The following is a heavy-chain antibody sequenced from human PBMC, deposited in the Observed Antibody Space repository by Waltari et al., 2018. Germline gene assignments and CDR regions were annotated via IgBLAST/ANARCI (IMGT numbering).Heavy chain of an antibody. D-gene: IGHD6-13*01. CDR1: GYSISSGYY. CDR2: ISHSGHT. V-gene: IGHV4-38-2*01. CDR3: ARPGDSSPYWYFDL. Sequence: QVQLQESGPGLVKPSETLSLTCAVSGYSISSGYYWGWIRQPPGKGLEWIGSISHSGHTYYNPSLTRRVTISVDTSKHQFSLNLSSVTAADTAVYYCARPGDSSPYWYFDLWGRGTLVTVSS. J-gene: IGHJ2*01.